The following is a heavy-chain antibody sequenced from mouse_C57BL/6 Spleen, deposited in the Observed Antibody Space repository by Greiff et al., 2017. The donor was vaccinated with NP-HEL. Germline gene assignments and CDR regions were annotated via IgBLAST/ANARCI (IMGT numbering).Heavy chain of an antibody. CDR1: GYTFTSYW. V-gene: IGHV1-50*01. Sequence: QVQLQQPGAELVKPGASVKLSCKASGYTFTSYWMQWVKQRPGQGLEWIGEIDPSDSYTNYNQKFKGKATLTVDTSSSTAYMQLSSLTSEDSAVYYCARWLGRSGFAYWGQGTLVTVSA. D-gene: IGHD4-1*01. CDR2: IDPSDSYT. J-gene: IGHJ3*01. CDR3: ARWLGRSGFAY.